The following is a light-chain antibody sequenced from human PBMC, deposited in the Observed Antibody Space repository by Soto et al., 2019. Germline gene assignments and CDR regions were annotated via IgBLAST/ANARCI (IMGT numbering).Light chain of an antibody. CDR1: SSDVGGYNY. V-gene: IGLV2-8*01. Sequence: QSVLTQPPSASGSPGQSVTISCTGSSSDVGGYNYVSWYQQHPGKAPKLMIYEVNKRPSGVPDRFSGSKSGNTASLTVSGLQAEEEADYYSSSYADSNTPHVFGTGTKVTVL. CDR2: EVN. J-gene: IGLJ1*01. CDR3: SSYADSNTPHV.